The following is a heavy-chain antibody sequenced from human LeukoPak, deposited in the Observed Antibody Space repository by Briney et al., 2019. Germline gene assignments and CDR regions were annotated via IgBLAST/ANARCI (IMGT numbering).Heavy chain of an antibody. V-gene: IGHV1-24*01. CDR1: GYTLTELS. D-gene: IGHD3-16*02. J-gene: IGHJ4*02. Sequence: ASVKVSCKVSGYTLTELSIHWVRQAPGKGLEWMGGEDGGPIYAQKFQGRVTMTEDSSTDTAYMDVSSLRSEYTAVYYCVSIDLDSWGQGTLVTVSS. CDR3: VSIDLDS. CDR2: EDGGP.